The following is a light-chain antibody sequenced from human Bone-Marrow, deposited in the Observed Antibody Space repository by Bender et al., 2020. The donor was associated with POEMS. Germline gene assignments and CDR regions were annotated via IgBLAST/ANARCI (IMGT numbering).Light chain of an antibody. CDR1: NIETKS. J-gene: IGLJ2*01. CDR3: QSADSANYIV. Sequence: SDELTQAPSVSVAPGQTARITCGVNNIETKSVHWYQQKPGQAPVLVVYDDRHRPSGIPDRFYGSSSGTTVTLSISGVQAEDEADYYCQSADSANYIVFGGGTRLSVL. V-gene: IGLV3-21*02. CDR2: DDR.